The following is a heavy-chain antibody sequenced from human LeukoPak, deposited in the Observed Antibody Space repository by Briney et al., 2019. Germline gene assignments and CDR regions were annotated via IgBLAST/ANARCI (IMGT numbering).Heavy chain of an antibody. CDR3: AGGRAAAGTPLLGY. CDR2: IWYDGSNK. V-gene: IGHV3-33*01. D-gene: IGHD6-13*01. J-gene: IGHJ4*02. Sequence: PGGSLRLSCAASGFTFSSYGMHWVRQAPGKGLEWVAVIWYDGSNKYYADSVKGRFTISRDNSKNMLYLQMNSLRAEDTAVYYCAGGRAAAGTPLLGYWGQGTLVTVSS. CDR1: GFTFSSYG.